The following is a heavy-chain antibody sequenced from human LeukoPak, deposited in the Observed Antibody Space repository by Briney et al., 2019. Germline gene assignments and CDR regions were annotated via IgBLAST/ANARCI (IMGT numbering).Heavy chain of an antibody. J-gene: IGHJ4*02. V-gene: IGHV3-23*01. CDR3: AKDMAAGGTSYFDY. CDR1: GFTFSSYA. Sequence: GGSLRLSCAASGFTFSSYAMSWVRQAPGKGLEWVSGISGSGDSAFYPDSEKGRFTISRDNSKKTLYLQLNSLRAEDTAVYYCAKDMAAGGTSYFDYWGQGTLVTVSS. CDR2: ISGSGDSA. D-gene: IGHD6-13*01.